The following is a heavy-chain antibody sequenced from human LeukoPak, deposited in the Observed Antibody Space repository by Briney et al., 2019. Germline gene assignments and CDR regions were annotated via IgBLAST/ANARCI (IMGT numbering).Heavy chain of an antibody. J-gene: IGHJ4*02. Sequence: SETLSLTCTVSGGSISSSSHYWGWIRQPPGKGLEWIGSMYYRGGTYHNPSLKSRVAISVDTSKNQFSLKLSSVTAADTAVYYCATTTIRLGYWGQGTLVTVSS. CDR3: ATTTIRLGY. CDR2: MYYRGGT. CDR1: GGSISSSSHY. D-gene: IGHD1-26*01. V-gene: IGHV4-39*07.